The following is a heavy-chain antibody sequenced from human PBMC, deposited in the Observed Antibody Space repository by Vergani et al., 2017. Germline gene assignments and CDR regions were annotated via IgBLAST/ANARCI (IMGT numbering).Heavy chain of an antibody. J-gene: IGHJ3*02. CDR1: GFTFDDYT. V-gene: IGHV3-43*01. D-gene: IGHD3-9*01. CDR2: ISWDGGST. Sequence: EVQLVESGGVVVQPGGSLRLSCAASGFTFDDYTMHWVRHAPGKGLEWVSLISWDGGSTYYADSVKGRFTISRDNSKNSLYLQMNSLRTEDTALYYCAKESGYDILTGYDDAFDIWGQGTMVTVSS. CDR3: AKESGYDILTGYDDAFDI.